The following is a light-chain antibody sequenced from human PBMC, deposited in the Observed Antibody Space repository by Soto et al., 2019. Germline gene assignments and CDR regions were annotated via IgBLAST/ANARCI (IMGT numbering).Light chain of an antibody. CDR3: AAWDDSLSARV. Sequence: QPVLTQAPSASGTPGQRVTISCSGSSSNIGSSYVHWYQQLPGTAPKLLIYRNNQRPSGVPDRFSGSKSGTSASLAISGLRSEDEADYYCAAWDDSLSARVFGGGTKLTVL. J-gene: IGLJ3*02. CDR1: SSNIGSSY. V-gene: IGLV1-47*01. CDR2: RNN.